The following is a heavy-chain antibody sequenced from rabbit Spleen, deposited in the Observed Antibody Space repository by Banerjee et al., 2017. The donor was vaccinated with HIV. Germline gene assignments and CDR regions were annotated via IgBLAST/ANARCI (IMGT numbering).Heavy chain of an antibody. CDR1: GFDFSVYG. Sequence: QSLEESGGDLVQPGGSLKLSCKASGFDFSVYGLSWVRQAPGKGLEWIGYIDPIFGRTYYASWVNGRFTISSHNAQNTLYLQLNSLTAADTATYFCVRDGGTNSKFNLWGPGTLVTVS. CDR2: IDPIFGRT. CDR3: VRDGGTNSKFNL. D-gene: IGHD1-1*01. J-gene: IGHJ4*01. V-gene: IGHV1S7*01.